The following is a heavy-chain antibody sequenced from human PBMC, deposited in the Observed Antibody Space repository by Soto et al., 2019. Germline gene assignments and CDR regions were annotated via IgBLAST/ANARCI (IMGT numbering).Heavy chain of an antibody. V-gene: IGHV4-61*03. D-gene: IGHD3-22*01. CDR2: IYYSGST. Sequence: QVQLQESGPGLVKPSETLSLTCTVSGGSVSSGSYYWSWIRQPPGKGLEWIGYIYYSGSTNYNPSLKSRVTISVDTSKNHFSLKLSSVTAADTAVYYCARAQYYYGSSGLSGPGDYWGQGTLVTVSS. J-gene: IGHJ4*02. CDR3: ARAQYYYGSSGLSGPGDY. CDR1: GGSVSSGSYY.